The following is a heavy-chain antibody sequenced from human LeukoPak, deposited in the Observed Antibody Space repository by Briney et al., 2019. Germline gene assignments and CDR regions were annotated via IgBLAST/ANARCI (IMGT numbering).Heavy chain of an antibody. D-gene: IGHD5-18*01. Sequence: GWSLRLSCAASGFTFSSYWMSWVRQAPRKGLEKVANIKQDGSEKYYVDSVKGRFTISRDNAKNSLYLQMNSLRAEDTAVYYCAREGPGYSYGYVWYIAFDIWGQGTMVTVSS. V-gene: IGHV3-7*01. CDR2: IKQDGSEK. J-gene: IGHJ3*02. CDR1: GFTFSSYW. CDR3: AREGPGYSYGYVWYIAFDI.